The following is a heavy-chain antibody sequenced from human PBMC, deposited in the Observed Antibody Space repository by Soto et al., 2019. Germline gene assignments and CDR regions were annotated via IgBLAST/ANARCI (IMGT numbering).Heavy chain of an antibody. J-gene: IGHJ4*02. Sequence: QVQLVESGGGVVQPGRSLRLSCAASGFTFSSYGMHWVRQAPGKGLEWVAVISYDGSNKYYADSVKGRFTISRDNSKNTLYLQMNSLRAEDTAVYYCASDFDWLFTAPGYWGQGTLVTVSS. CDR1: GFTFSSYG. D-gene: IGHD3-9*01. V-gene: IGHV3-30*03. CDR2: ISYDGSNK. CDR3: ASDFDWLFTAPGY.